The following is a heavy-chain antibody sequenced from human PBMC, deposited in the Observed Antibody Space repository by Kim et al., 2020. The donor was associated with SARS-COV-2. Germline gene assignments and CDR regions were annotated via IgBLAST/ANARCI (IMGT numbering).Heavy chain of an antibody. D-gene: IGHD2-21*01. V-gene: IGHV4-34*01. J-gene: IGHJ4*02. CDR3: ASGRVMATRKPYDY. CDR2: INHSGST. CDR1: GGSFSGYY. Sequence: SETLSLTCAVYGGSFSGYYWSWIRQPPGKGLEWIGEINHSGSTNYNPSLKSRVTISVDTSKNQFSLKLSYVTAADTAGFYCASGRVMATRKPYDYWGQGT.